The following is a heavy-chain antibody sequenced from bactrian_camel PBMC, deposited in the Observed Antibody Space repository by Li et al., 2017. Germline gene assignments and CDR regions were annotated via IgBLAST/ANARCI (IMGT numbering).Heavy chain of an antibody. CDR3: AADPGLWICPQYWRVSTGY. CDR1: GDTISRYC. J-gene: IGHJ4*01. Sequence: HVQLVESGGGSVQVGGSLRLSCVASGDTISRYCMGWFRQIPDKEREGVAGIESDGSTSYADSVKGRFTISQDSAKNILYLQMNSLKPEDTAMYYCAADPGLWICPQYWRVSTGYWGQGTQVTVS. D-gene: IGHD1*01. CDR2: IESDGST. V-gene: IGHV3S9*01.